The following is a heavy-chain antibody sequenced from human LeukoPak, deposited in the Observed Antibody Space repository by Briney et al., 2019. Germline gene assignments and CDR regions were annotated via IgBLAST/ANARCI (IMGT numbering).Heavy chain of an antibody. CDR3: ARRDYYDSSGYDY. D-gene: IGHD3-22*01. CDR2: ISGRSTDI. V-gene: IGHV3-21*01. J-gene: IGHJ4*02. CDR1: GFTFSSYG. Sequence: GRSLRLSCAASGFTFSSYGMYWVRQAPGKGLEWVSSISGRSTDIYYADSVKGRFTISRDNAKNSLYLQMNSLRAEDTAVYYCARRDYYDSSGYDYWGQGTLVTVSS.